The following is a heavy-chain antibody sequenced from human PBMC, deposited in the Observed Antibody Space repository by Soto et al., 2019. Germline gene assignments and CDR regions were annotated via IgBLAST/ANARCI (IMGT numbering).Heavy chain of an antibody. D-gene: IGHD3-22*01. CDR2: IYYSGST. V-gene: IGHV4-31*03. J-gene: IGHJ3*02. CDR3: ARDTYYYDSSGTPTHAFDI. CDR1: GGSIISGGYY. Sequence: LALTCTVSGGSIISGGYYWSWILQHPGNGLEWIGYIYYSGSTYYNPSLKSRVTISVDTSKNQFSLKLSSVTAADTAVYYCARDTYYYDSSGTPTHAFDIWGQGTMVTVSS.